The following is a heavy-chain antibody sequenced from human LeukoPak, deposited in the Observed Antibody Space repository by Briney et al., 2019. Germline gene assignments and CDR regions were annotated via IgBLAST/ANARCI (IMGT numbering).Heavy chain of an antibody. D-gene: IGHD3-22*01. J-gene: IGHJ5*02. CDR3: ARVSGYYDSSGYYHGWFDP. CDR1: GFTVSSNF. CDR2: IYSGGST. V-gene: IGHV3-53*01. Sequence: GGSLRLSCAASGFTVSSNFLSWVRQPPGKGLEWVSVIYSGGSTYYADSVKGRFTISRDNSKNTLYLQMNSLRAEDTAVYYCARVSGYYDSSGYYHGWFDPWGQGTLVTVSS.